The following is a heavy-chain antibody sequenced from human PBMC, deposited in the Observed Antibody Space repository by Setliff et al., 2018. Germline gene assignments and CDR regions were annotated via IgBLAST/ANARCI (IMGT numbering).Heavy chain of an antibody. D-gene: IGHD2-8*01. CDR1: GYTFTNYG. J-gene: IGHJ4*02. CDR3: SRLVRYCTTTTCQRASGDDY. V-gene: IGHV1-18*01. Sequence: GASVKVSCKASGYTFTNYGVTWVRQAPGQGLEWMGWISPYSENTYYAPELQGRVTLTTDTSTTTAYLELRSLTSDDTAVYYCSRLVRYCTTTTCQRASGDDYWGQGTLVTVSS. CDR2: ISPYSENT.